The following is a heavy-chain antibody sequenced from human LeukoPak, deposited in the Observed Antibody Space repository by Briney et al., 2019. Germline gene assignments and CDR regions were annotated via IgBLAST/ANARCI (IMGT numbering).Heavy chain of an antibody. CDR2: ISWNSGSI. CDR1: GFTFDDYA. V-gene: IGHV3-9*03. J-gene: IGHJ2*01. CDR3: AKAAWYSSGWYGNWYFDL. Sequence: GRSLRLSCAASGFTFDDYAMHWVRQAPGKGLGWVSGISWNSGSIGYADSVKGRFTISRDNAKNSLYLQMNSLRAEDMALYYCAKAAWYSSGWYGNWYFDLWGRGTLVTVSS. D-gene: IGHD6-19*01.